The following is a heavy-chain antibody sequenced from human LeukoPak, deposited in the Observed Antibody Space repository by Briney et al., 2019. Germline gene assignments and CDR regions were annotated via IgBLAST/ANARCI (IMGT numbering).Heavy chain of an antibody. V-gene: IGHV4-38-2*02. CDR1: GYSISSGYY. D-gene: IGHD2-21*01. CDR2: IYHSGST. CDR3: ARSGSHTLFPWYFDY. Sequence: PSETLSLTCTVSGYSISSGYYWGWIRQPPGKGLEWIGSIYHSGSTYYNPSLKSRVTISVDTSKNQFSLKLSSVTAADTAVYYCARSGSHTLFPWYFDYWGQGTLVTVSS. J-gene: IGHJ4*02.